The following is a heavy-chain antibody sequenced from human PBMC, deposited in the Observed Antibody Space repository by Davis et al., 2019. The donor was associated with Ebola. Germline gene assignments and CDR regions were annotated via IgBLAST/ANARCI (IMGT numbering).Heavy chain of an antibody. CDR2: IYPDDSDT. D-gene: IGHD6-19*01. Sequence: GESLKISCTGSGYSFASYWIGWVRQMPGKGLEWMGIIYPDDSDTRYSPSFQGQVTISADKSISTAYLQWSSLKASDTAMYYCARPRQWLVSEAFDIWGQGTMVTVSS. V-gene: IGHV5-51*01. CDR3: ARPRQWLVSEAFDI. J-gene: IGHJ3*02. CDR1: GYSFASYW.